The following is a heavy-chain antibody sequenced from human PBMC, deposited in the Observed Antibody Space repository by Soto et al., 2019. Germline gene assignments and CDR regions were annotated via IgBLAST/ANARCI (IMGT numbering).Heavy chain of an antibody. CDR3: GPRGAVADPRGY. V-gene: IGHV4-34*01. CDR2: INHSGNT. Sequence: QVQLQLWGAGLLKPSESLSLTCAVYGGSFSDFYWTWIRQLPGKGLEWIGEINHSGNTNYNPSLTSRVAISVDTSTNQFSLYLGSVTAADTAVYYCGPRGAVADPRGYWGQGTLVTVSS. D-gene: IGHD6-19*01. CDR1: GGSFSDFY. J-gene: IGHJ4*02.